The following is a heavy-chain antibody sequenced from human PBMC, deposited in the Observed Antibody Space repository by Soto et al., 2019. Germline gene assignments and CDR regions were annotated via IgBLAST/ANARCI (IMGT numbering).Heavy chain of an antibody. V-gene: IGHV4-31*03. D-gene: IGHD6-13*01. CDR3: AGLNRLAAAGTTGSLRFDY. CDR2: IYYSGST. CDR1: GGSISSGGYY. J-gene: IGHJ4*02. Sequence: SETLSLTCTVSGGSISSGGYYWSWIRQHPGKGLEWIGYIYYSGSTYYNPSLKSRVTISVDTSKNQFSLKLSSVTAADTAVYYCAGLNRLAAAGTTGSLRFDYWAQGTLVTFSS.